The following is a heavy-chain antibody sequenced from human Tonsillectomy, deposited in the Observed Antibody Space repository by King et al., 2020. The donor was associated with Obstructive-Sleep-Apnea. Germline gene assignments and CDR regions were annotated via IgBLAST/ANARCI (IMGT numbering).Heavy chain of an antibody. CDR1: GFTFDDYA. V-gene: IGHV3-9*01. CDR2: ISWNSGRR. CDR3: AKDGSSSWGEYVHH. Sequence: DVQLVESGGGLVQPGRSLRLSCAASGFTFDDYAMHWVRQAPGKGLEWVSGISWNSGRRGYADSVKGRFTISRDNAKNPLYLHVNHLSAEDTALYYCAKDGSSSWGEYVHHWGQGTLVTVSS. J-gene: IGHJ1*01. D-gene: IGHD6-13*01.